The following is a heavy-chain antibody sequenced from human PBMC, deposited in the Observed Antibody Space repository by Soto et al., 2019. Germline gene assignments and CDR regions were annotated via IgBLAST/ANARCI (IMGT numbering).Heavy chain of an antibody. D-gene: IGHD2-8*01. CDR2: IMQDGGQI. CDR1: GFTFSSYW. J-gene: IGHJ5*02. CDR3: ARWTVSANNWFDP. Sequence: EVQLVESGGGLVLPGGSLRLSCAASGFTFSSYWMTWVRQAPGKGLEWVANIMQDGGQIDYVDSVKGRFTISRDNAKNSLYLQMNSLRAEDTAVYYCARWTVSANNWFDPWGQGTLVTVSS. V-gene: IGHV3-7*05.